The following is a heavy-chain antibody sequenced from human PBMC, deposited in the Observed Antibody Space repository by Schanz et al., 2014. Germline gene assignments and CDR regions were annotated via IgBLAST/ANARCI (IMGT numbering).Heavy chain of an antibody. CDR1: GGSISSGGYS. V-gene: IGHV4-30-2*06. CDR2: IYYRGNT. J-gene: IGHJ4*02. CDR3: ALRERPYGPFAS. Sequence: LQLQESGSGLMKPSQTLSLTCAVSGGSISSGGYSWNWIRQSPGKGLEWIGYIYYRGNTYYNPSLKSRTTISVDTSKNQFSRRLDSVTAADTAVYYCALRERPYGPFASWGQGALVTVSS. D-gene: IGHD3-10*01.